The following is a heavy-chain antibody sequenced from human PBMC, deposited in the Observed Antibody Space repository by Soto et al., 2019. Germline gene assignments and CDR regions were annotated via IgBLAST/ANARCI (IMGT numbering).Heavy chain of an antibody. J-gene: IGHJ5*02. CDR1: GGSISSSSYY. Sequence: PSETLSLTCTVSGGSISSSSYYWGWIRQPPGRGLEWIGSIYYSGSTYYNPSLKSRVTISVDTSKNQFSLKLSSVTAADAAVYYCASGPGIAVAVGGLVWFDPWGQGTLVTVSS. D-gene: IGHD6-19*01. V-gene: IGHV4-39*01. CDR2: IYYSGST. CDR3: ASGPGIAVAVGGLVWFDP.